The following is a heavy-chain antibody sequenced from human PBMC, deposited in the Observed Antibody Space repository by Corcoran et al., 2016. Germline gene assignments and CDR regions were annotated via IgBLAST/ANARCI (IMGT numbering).Heavy chain of an antibody. CDR3: ARDVCSGYCSSTSCYPPSYYYYGMDV. CDR1: GGTFSSYA. D-gene: IGHD2-2*03. V-gene: IGHV1-69*06. Sequence: QVQLVQSGAEVKKPGSSVKVSCKASGGTFSSYAISWVRQAPGQGLEWMGGIIPIFGTANYAQKFQGRVTITADKSTSTAYMELSSLRSEDTSVYYCARDVCSGYCSSTSCYPPSYYYYGMDVWGQGTTVTVSS. CDR2: IIPIFGTA. J-gene: IGHJ6*02.